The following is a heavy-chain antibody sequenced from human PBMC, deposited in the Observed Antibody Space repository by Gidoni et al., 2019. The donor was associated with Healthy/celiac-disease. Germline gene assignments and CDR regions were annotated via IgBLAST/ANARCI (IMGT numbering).Heavy chain of an antibody. J-gene: IGHJ6*02. D-gene: IGHD3-3*01. V-gene: IGHV1-18*01. CDR3: ARFPHVLRFLEWLSGLDYYYYGMDV. CDR1: GYTFTSYG. Sequence: QVQLVQSGAEVKKPGASVKVSCKASGYTFTSYGISWVRPAPGQGLEWMGWISAYNGNTNYAQKLQGRVTMTTDTSTSTAYMELRSLRSDDTAVYYCARFPHVLRFLEWLSGLDYYYYGMDVWGQGTTVTVSS. CDR2: ISAYNGNT.